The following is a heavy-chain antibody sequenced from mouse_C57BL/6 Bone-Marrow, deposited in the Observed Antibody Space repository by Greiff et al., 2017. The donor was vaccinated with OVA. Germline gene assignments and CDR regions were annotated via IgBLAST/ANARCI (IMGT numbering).Heavy chain of an antibody. CDR1: GYTFTSYW. J-gene: IGHJ3*01. Sequence: QVQLQQPGAELVKPGASVKLSCKASGYTFTSYWMQWVKQRPGQGLEWIGEIDPSDSYTNYNQKFKGKATLTVDTSSSTAYMQLSSLTSEDSAIYYCAIAVFAYGGQGTLVTVSA. V-gene: IGHV1-50*01. CDR3: AIAVFAY. CDR2: IDPSDSYT.